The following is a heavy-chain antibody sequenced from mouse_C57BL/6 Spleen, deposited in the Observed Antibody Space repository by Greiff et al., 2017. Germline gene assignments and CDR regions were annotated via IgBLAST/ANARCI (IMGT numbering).Heavy chain of an antibody. CDR3: ARGPVTPFDD. CDR2: INPGDGDT. V-gene: IGHV1-80*01. CDR1: GYAFSSYW. Sequence: VQLQQSGAELVKPGASVKISCKASGYAFSSYWMNWVKQRPGKGLEWIGHINPGDGDTNYNGKFKGKATLTADKSSSTAYMQLSSLTSEGSAVYYCARGPVTPFDDWGQGTTLTVSS. J-gene: IGHJ2*01. D-gene: IGHD2-1*01.